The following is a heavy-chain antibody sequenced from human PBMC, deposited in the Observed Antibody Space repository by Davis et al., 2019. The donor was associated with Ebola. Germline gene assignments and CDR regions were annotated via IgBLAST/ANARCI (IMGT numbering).Heavy chain of an antibody. J-gene: IGHJ4*02. CDR3: AKDGIHRLHCGGDCPHG. V-gene: IGHV1-69*06. CDR2: IIPIFGTA. CDR1: GGTFSSYA. D-gene: IGHD2-21*01. Sequence: SVKVSCKASGGTFSSYAISWVRQAPGQGLEWMGGIIPIFGTANYAQKFQGRVTITADKSTSTAYMELSSLRAEDTAVYYCAKDGIHRLHCGGDCPHGWGQGTLVTVSS.